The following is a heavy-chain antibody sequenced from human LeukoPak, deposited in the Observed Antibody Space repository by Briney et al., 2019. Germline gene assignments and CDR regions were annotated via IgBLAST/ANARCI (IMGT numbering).Heavy chain of an antibody. CDR2: INPNSGGT. Sequence: VASVKVSCKASGYTFTGYYMHWVRQAPGQGLEWMGWINPNSGGTNYAQKFQGRVTMTRDTSISTAYMELSSLRSEDTAVYYCASQRFIAAASALDYWGQGTLVTVSS. J-gene: IGHJ4*02. CDR1: GYTFTGYY. V-gene: IGHV1-2*02. CDR3: ASQRFIAAASALDY. D-gene: IGHD6-13*01.